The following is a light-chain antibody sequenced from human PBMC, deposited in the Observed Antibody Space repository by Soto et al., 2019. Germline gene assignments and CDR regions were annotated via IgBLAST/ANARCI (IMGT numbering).Light chain of an antibody. CDR3: QSQKV. CDR2: EDN. V-gene: IGLV6-57*01. CDR1: SGSIASNY. J-gene: IGLJ3*02. Sequence: NFMLTQPHSVSESPGKTVTISCTRSSGSIASNYVQWYQQRPGSSPTTVIYEDNQRPSGVPDRFSGSIDSSSNSASLTISGLKTEDEADYYGQSQKVFGGGTKVTVL.